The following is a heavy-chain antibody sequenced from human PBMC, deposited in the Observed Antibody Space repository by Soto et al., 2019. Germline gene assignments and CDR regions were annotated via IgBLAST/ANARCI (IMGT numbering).Heavy chain of an antibody. CDR3: VRMVAGTGGGDF. CDR1: GGPITNSNYY. CDR2: IFYDGST. D-gene: IGHD3-10*01. Sequence: QLQLQESGPGLVKPSETLSLTCTVSGGPITNSNYYWGWIRQPPGKGLEWIGRIFYDGSTYYNPSPPGRVAISGDPFRKLFSLKPASVTGAETAVYFCVRMVAGTGGGDFWGQGIRFTVSS. J-gene: IGHJ4*02. V-gene: IGHV4-39*02.